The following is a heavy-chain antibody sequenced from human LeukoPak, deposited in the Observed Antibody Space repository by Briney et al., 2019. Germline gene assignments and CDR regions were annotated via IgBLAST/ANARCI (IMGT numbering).Heavy chain of an antibody. V-gene: IGHV3-53*01. CDR2: TYTGGNS. Sequence: GGSLRLSCAASGFTFSSSWMSWVRQAPGKGLEWVSVTYTGGNSYYADSVKGRFIISRDISKNTLYLQMNSLRAEDSALYYCARGGRGSAAVVAPRSFDIWGQGTMVTVSS. D-gene: IGHD3-22*01. J-gene: IGHJ3*02. CDR3: ARGGRGSAAVVAPRSFDI. CDR1: GFTFSSSW.